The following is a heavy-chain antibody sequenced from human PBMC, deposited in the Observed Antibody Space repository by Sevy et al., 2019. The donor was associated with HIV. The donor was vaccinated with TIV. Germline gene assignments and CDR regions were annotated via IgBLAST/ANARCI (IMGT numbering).Heavy chain of an antibody. CDR1: GFTFKDYY. CDR2: ISSSRYNSL. J-gene: IGHJ6*02. Sequence: GGSLRLSCIASGFTFKDYYMSWIRQAPGKGLEWVSYISSSRYNSLFYSDSVKGRFTISRDNAKNSLFLEMNDLTADDTALYYCARDAGGTRGHYYAMDVWGQGTTVTVSS. CDR3: ARDAGGTRGHYYAMDV. V-gene: IGHV3-11*01. D-gene: IGHD1-26*01.